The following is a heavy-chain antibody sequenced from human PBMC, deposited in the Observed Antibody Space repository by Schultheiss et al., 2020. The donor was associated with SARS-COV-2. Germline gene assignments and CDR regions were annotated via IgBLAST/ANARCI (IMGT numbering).Heavy chain of an antibody. CDR3: AKDGRYYDSSGYSDY. V-gene: IGHV3-30*12. CDR1: GFIFRSYG. Sequence: SLKISCAASGFIFRSYGMHWVRQAPGKGLEWVAVISYDGSNKYYADSVKGRFTISRDNAKNSLYLQMNSLRAEDTAVYYCAKDGRYYDSSGYSDYWGQGTLVTVSS. CDR2: ISYDGSNK. J-gene: IGHJ4*02. D-gene: IGHD3-22*01.